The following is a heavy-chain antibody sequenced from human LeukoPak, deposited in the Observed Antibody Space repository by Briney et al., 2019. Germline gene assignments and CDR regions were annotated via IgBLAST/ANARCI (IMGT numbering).Heavy chain of an antibody. V-gene: IGHV3-72*01. Sequence: GGSLRLSCAASGFSFSDHYIDWVRQAPGKGLEWVGRARDKANSYTTEYAASVKGRFTFSGDDSKNSVYLQMSSLKTEDTAVYYCARVQRIVGATILDSWGQGTLVTVSP. D-gene: IGHD1-26*01. CDR2: ARDKANSYTT. CDR3: ARVQRIVGATILDS. CDR1: GFSFSDHY. J-gene: IGHJ4*02.